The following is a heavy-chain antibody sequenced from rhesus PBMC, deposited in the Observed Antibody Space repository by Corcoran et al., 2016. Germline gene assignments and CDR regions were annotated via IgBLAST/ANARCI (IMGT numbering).Heavy chain of an antibody. CDR1: WRSVSVAYA. CDR2: IYGDSSRP. CDR3: AKLGYSNRDY. Sequence: QVQLQDSGPGLVKPSETLSLTCTVSWRSVSVAYAWGWYPQPPGKGLAWIGGIYGDSSRPYYNTTLKSRVPISKETSKNQFSLKLSSVTAADTAVYYCAKLGYSNRDYWGQGVLVTVSS. V-gene: IGHV4-143*01. D-gene: IGHD4-23*01. J-gene: IGHJ4*01.